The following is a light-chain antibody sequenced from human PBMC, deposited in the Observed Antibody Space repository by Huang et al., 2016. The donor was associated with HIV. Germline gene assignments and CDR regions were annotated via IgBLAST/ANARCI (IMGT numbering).Light chain of an antibody. CDR2: AAS. J-gene: IGKJ4*01. Sequence: EIVLTQSPASLALSPGERATLSCRASQRVRNYLAWYQQKPGQAPRLLIFAASNRAKDIPASVSGSGSVTDFTLTISSLEPEYFAVYYCQQRYNWPLTFGGGTKVEIK. CDR1: QRVRNY. CDR3: QQRYNWPLT. V-gene: IGKV3-11*01.